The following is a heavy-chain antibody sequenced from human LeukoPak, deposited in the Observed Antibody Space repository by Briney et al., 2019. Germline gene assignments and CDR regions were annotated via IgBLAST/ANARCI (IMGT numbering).Heavy chain of an antibody. CDR3: ARDLTDGTSAFDY. Sequence: GGSLRLSCAASGFTFSSYAMHRVRQAPGKGLEWVAVISYDGSNKYYADSVKGRFTISRDKSKNTLYLQLNSLRGEDTAVYYCARDLTDGTSAFDYWGQGTLVTVSS. CDR2: ISYDGSNK. J-gene: IGHJ4*02. V-gene: IGHV3-30-3*01. D-gene: IGHD2-2*01. CDR1: GFTFSSYA.